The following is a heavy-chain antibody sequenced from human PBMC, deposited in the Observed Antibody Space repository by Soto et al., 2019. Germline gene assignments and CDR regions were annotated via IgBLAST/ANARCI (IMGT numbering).Heavy chain of an antibody. D-gene: IGHD1-26*01. V-gene: IGHV1-18*01. Sequence: QVHLVQSGAELKKPGASVRVSCKASGYSFTRNGISWVRQAPGQGLEWMGWISAKNGDTNYAQKFQGRVIMTTDTSTSTAYMELRSLRSDDTAVYYRVRDRDSDTWPSRDVWGQGTTVTVSS. CDR2: ISAKNGDT. CDR1: GYSFTRNG. CDR3: VRDRDSDTWPSRDV. J-gene: IGHJ6*02.